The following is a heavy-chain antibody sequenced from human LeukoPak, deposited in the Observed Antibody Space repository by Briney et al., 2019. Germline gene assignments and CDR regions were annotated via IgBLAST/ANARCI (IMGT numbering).Heavy chain of an antibody. D-gene: IGHD6-19*01. CDR2: TYTSGST. CDR3: ARARKSSGWDNHDY. Sequence: SGTLYLPCTVSGVSISSGSYYWSWIRQLAGKGLEWIGRTYTSGSTNYNPSLKSRVTISVDTSKNQFSLKLSSVTAADTAVYYCARARKSSGWDNHDYWGQGTLVRVFS. J-gene: IGHJ4*02. CDR1: GVSISSGSYY. V-gene: IGHV4-61*02.